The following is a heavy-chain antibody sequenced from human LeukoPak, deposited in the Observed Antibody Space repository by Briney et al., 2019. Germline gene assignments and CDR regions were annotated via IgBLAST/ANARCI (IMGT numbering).Heavy chain of an antibody. CDR3: ARRYYDILTGYYSFDY. CDR1: GGSISSYY. Sequence: PSETLSLTCTVSGGSISSYYWSWIRQPPGKGLEWIGYIYYSGSTNYNPSLKSRVIISVDTSKNQFSLKLSSVTAADTAVYYCARRYYDILTGYYSFDYWAREPWSPSPQ. J-gene: IGHJ4*02. D-gene: IGHD3-9*01. CDR2: IYYSGST. V-gene: IGHV4-59*08.